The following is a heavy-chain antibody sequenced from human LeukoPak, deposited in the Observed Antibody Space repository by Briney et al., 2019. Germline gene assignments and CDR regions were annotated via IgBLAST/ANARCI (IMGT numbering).Heavy chain of an antibody. CDR3: AKEFYDILTGGPLDY. CDR2: ISWNSGSI. CDR1: GFTFDDYA. V-gene: IGHV3-9*01. D-gene: IGHD3-9*01. J-gene: IGHJ4*02. Sequence: GGSLRLSCAASGFTFDDYAMHWVRQAPGKGLEWVSGISWNSGSIGYADSVKGRFTISRDNAKNSLYLQMNSLRAEDTALYYCAKEFYDILTGGPLDYWGQGTLVTVSS.